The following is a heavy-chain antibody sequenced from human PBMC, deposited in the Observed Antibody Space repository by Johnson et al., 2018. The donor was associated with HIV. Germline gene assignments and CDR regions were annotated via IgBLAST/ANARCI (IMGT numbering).Heavy chain of an antibody. V-gene: IGHV3-30*18. J-gene: IGHJ3*02. CDR1: GFTFSNYG. CDR3: AKDSEWTIFGVVTAQGAFDI. CDR2: VSYDGSYK. Sequence: VQLVESGGGLIQPEGSLRLSCAASGFTFSNYGMHWVRQAPGKGLEWVAVVSYDGSYKYYTDSVKGRFTISRDNSKNTLYLQMNSLRPEDTAVYYCAKDSEWTIFGVVTAQGAFDIWGQGTMVTVSS. D-gene: IGHD3-3*01.